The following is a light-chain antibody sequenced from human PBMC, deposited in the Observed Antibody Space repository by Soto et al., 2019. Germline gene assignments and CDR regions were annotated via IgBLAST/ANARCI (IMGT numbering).Light chain of an antibody. Sequence: DIQLTQYPSFLSASVGDRVTITCRSSQGISSFLVWYQQKPGRAPKVLIYAAYTLQSGVPSRFSGSGSGTEFTLTISSLQPEDFATYYCQQLNSYPLTFGGGTKVEIK. CDR1: QGISSF. CDR3: QQLNSYPLT. CDR2: AAY. J-gene: IGKJ4*01. V-gene: IGKV1-9*01.